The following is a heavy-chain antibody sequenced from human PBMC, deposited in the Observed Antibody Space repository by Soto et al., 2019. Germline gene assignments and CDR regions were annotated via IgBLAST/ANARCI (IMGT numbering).Heavy chain of an antibody. CDR2: VTANGGST. Sequence: GGSLRLSCAATGFTFSVYAMTWVRQAPGKGLEWVSAVTANGGSTYSADSVKGRFTISRDNSKNTLFLQMNSLRTEDTAVYYCASLGVGDWANYYYYYGMDVWGQGTTVTVSS. V-gene: IGHV3-23*01. J-gene: IGHJ6*02. CDR1: GFTFSVYA. CDR3: ASLGVGDWANYYYYYGMDV. D-gene: IGHD2-21*02.